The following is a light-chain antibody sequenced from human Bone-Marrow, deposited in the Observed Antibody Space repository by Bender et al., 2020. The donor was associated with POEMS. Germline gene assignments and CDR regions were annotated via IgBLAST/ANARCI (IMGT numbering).Light chain of an antibody. CDR1: SSDIGSFNL. CDR3: CSYAGSRTLV. CDR2: ETT. J-gene: IGLJ2*01. Sequence: QSALTQPASVSGSPGQSITISCTGTSSDIGSFNLVSWYQQHPGKAPKLMIYETTKRPSGVSNRFSGYKSGYTASLTISGLQAEDEADYYCCSYAGSRTLVFGGGTKLTVL. V-gene: IGLV2-23*01.